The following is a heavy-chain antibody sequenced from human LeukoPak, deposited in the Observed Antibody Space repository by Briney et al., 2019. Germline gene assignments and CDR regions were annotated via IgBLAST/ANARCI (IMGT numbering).Heavy chain of an antibody. D-gene: IGHD6-19*01. CDR2: ISYDGSNK. V-gene: IGHV3-30-3*01. Sequence: GGSLRLSCAASGFIFSSYAMHWVRRAPGKGLEWVAVISYDGSNKYYADSVKGRFTISRDNSKNTLYLQMNSLRAEDTALYYCAKDIGVWFLSSGLRDYAFDIWGQGTMVTVSS. CDR3: AKDIGVWFLSSGLRDYAFDI. CDR1: GFIFSSYA. J-gene: IGHJ3*02.